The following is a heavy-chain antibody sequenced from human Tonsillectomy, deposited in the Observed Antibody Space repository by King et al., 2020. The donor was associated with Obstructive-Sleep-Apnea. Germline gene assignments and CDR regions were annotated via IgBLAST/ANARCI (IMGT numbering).Heavy chain of an antibody. Sequence: VQLVESGGGVVQPGRSLRLSCAASGFTFSSYAMHWVRQAPGKGLEWVAVISYDGSNKYYADSVKGRFTISRDNSKNTLYLQMNSLRAEDTAVYYCARGLAAAVFTVDIWGQGTMVTVSS. CDR1: GFTFSSYA. D-gene: IGHD6-13*01. V-gene: IGHV3-30*04. CDR3: ARGLAAAVFTVDI. CDR2: ISYDGSNK. J-gene: IGHJ3*02.